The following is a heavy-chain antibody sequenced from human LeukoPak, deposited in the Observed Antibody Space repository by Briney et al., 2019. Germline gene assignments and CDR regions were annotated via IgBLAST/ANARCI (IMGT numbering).Heavy chain of an antibody. D-gene: IGHD3-10*01. Sequence: SQTLSLTCTVSGGSISSGSYYWSWIRQPAGKGLEWIGRIYTSGSTNYNPSLKSRVTMSVDTSKNQFSLKLNSVTAADTAVYYCTRVGTSGDYSDYWGQGTLVTVSS. J-gene: IGHJ4*02. CDR3: TRVGTSGDYSDY. CDR2: IYTSGST. V-gene: IGHV4-61*02. CDR1: GGSISSGSYY.